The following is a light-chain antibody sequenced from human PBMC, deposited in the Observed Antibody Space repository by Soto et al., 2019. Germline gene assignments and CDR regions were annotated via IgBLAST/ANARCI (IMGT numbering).Light chain of an antibody. CDR3: QQYNNWSLT. Sequence: ERVLTQSPATLSVSPGERATVSCRASQSVGSDLAWYQQKPGQTPRLLIYGASTRATGVPARFSGSGSGTEFTLTISSLQSEDFAVYYCQQYNNWSLTFGGGTKVDIK. V-gene: IGKV3-15*01. J-gene: IGKJ4*01. CDR1: QSVGSD. CDR2: GAS.